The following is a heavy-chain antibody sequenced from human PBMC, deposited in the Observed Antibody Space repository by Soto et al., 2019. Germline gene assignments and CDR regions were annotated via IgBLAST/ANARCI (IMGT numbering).Heavy chain of an antibody. CDR3: ARAPRAVNGMYYYYGMDV. CDR2: TRNKANSYTT. D-gene: IGHD3-22*01. J-gene: IGHJ6*02. V-gene: IGHV3-72*01. Sequence: GESLKISCAASGFTFSDHYMDWVRQAPGKGLEWVSRTRNKANSYTTEYAASVKGRFTISRDDSKNSLYLQMNSLKTEDTAVYYCARAPRAVNGMYYYYGMDVWGQGTTVTVSS. CDR1: GFTFSDHY.